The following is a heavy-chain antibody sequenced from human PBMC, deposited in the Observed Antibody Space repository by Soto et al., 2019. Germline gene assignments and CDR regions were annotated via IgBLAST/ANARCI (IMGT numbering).Heavy chain of an antibody. CDR2: IYYSGST. D-gene: IGHD3-3*01. CDR3: ARLGGDDFWSGLNWFDP. V-gene: IGHV4-39*01. J-gene: IGHJ5*02. Sequence: PSETLSLTCTVSGGSISSSSYYWGWIRQPPGKGLEWIGSIYYSGSTYYNPSLKSRVTISVDTSKNQFSLKLSSVTAADTAVYYCARLGGDDFWSGLNWFDPWGQGTLVTVSS. CDR1: GGSISSSSYY.